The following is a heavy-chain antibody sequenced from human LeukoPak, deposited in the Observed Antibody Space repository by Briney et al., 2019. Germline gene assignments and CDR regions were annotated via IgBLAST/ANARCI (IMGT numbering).Heavy chain of an antibody. CDR3: ARGSSCSRWWWYMDV. D-gene: IGHD6-13*01. CDR1: VYTFTSYV. V-gene: IGHV1-8*01. CDR2: MNPNSGNT. Sequence: ASVKLSCKASVYTFTSYVVNWVRRSTGQPLGWRGGMNPNSGNTDYAHKFQGRVTMTRNTSISTAYMELSSLRSEDTAVYYFARGSSCSRWWWYMDVWGKGTTVSTS. J-gene: IGHJ6*03.